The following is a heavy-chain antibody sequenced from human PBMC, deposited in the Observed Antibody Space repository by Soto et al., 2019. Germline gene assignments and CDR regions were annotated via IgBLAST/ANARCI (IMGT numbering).Heavy chain of an antibody. CDR2: VYYTGTT. V-gene: IGHV4-59*01. D-gene: IGHD6-13*01. Sequence: PSETLSLTCTVSGGSISSYFYIWVRQPPGKGLEWIGSVYYTGTTDYNPSLKSRVTISVDTPKTQFSLNLRSVTAADTAVYYCARDLAAVPRAFDYWGRGTLVTVS. J-gene: IGHJ4*02. CDR1: GGSISSYF. CDR3: ARDLAAVPRAFDY.